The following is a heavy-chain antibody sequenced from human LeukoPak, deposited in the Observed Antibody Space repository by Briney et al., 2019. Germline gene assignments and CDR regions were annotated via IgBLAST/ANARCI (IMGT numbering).Heavy chain of an antibody. V-gene: IGHV4-4*07. CDR2: IYTSGST. J-gene: IGHJ6*02. CDR3: ATGVVPAAMDEYYYYYGMDV. Sequence: PSETLSLTCTVSVGSISSYYGSWIRQPAGKGLEGIGRIYTSGSTNYNPSLKSRVTMSVDTSKNQFSLKLSSVTAADTAVYYCATGVVPAAMDEYYYYYGMDVWGQGTTVTVSS. CDR1: VGSISSYY. D-gene: IGHD2-2*01.